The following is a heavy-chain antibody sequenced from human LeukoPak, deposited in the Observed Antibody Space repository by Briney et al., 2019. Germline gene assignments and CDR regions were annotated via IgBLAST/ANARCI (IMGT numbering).Heavy chain of an antibody. D-gene: IGHD6-13*01. V-gene: IGHV1-24*01. CDR2: FDPEDGET. J-gene: IGHJ4*02. CDR1: GYTLTELS. CDR3: SREQQLPYYFDY. Sequence: ASVKVSCKVSGYTLTELSMHWVRQAPGKGLEWMGGFDPEDGETIYAQKFQGRVTMTEDTSTDTAYMELSSLRSEDTAVYYCSREQQLPYYFDYWGQGTLVTVSS.